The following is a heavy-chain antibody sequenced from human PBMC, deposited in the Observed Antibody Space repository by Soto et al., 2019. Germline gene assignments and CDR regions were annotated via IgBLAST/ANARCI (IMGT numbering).Heavy chain of an antibody. Sequence: QVQLVQSGAEVKKPGSSVKVSCKASGGTFSSYAISWVRQAPGQGLEWMGGIIPIFGTANYAQKFQGRVTITADESTSTAYMELSSLRSEDTAVYYCARDRLVAGRDDDAFDIWGQGTMVTVSS. CDR1: GGTFSSYA. CDR3: ARDRLVAGRDDDAFDI. CDR2: IIPIFGTA. J-gene: IGHJ3*02. V-gene: IGHV1-69*01. D-gene: IGHD6-19*01.